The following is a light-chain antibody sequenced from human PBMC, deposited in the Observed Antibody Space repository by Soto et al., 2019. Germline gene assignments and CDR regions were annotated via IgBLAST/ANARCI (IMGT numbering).Light chain of an antibody. J-gene: IGKJ1*01. Sequence: EIVLTQSPGTLSLSPGERATLSCRAGQSVSNNYLSWYQQKPRQAPSLLLCGTTSRATSIPDRISGSGSGTVLTLTISRLEPEDFAVYYCQQYGSTGTFGQGTKVDIK. V-gene: IGKV3-20*01. CDR1: QSVSNNY. CDR3: QQYGSTGT. CDR2: GTT.